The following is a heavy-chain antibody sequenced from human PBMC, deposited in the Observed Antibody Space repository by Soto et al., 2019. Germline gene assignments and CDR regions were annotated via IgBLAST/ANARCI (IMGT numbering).Heavy chain of an antibody. V-gene: IGHV3-30*18. J-gene: IGHJ6*02. CDR1: GFTFSNYG. CDR3: AKAVGYCSSSSCRDYYYYYGMDV. D-gene: IGHD2-2*01. Sequence: GGSLRLSCAASGFTFSNYGMHWVRQAPGKGLEWVSVITYDGSNKYYADSVKGRFTISRDNSKNTLYLQMNSLRAEDTAVYYCAKAVGYCSSSSCRDYYYYYGMDVWGQGTTVTVSS. CDR2: ITYDGSNK.